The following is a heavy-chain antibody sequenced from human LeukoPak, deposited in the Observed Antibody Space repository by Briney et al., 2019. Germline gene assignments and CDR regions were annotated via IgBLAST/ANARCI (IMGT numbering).Heavy chain of an antibody. Sequence: PTGGSLRLSCAASGFTFSRNYMAWVRQAPGKGLEWVSVIYSAGSTYYADSVKGRFTISRDDSKSTLYLQMNTLRAEDTAVYHCARVGHRRGHYFDFWGQGTLATVSS. V-gene: IGHV3-66*01. CDR2: IYSAGST. D-gene: IGHD1-26*01. J-gene: IGHJ4*02. CDR3: ARVGHRRGHYFDF. CDR1: GFTFSRNY.